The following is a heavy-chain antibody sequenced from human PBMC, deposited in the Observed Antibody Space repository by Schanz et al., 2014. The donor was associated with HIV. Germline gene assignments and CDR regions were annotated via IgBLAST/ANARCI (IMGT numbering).Heavy chain of an antibody. CDR1: GYTFPDYY. CDR2: INPMLGTA. CDR3: ARSRYGDYPYYFDY. D-gene: IGHD4-17*01. V-gene: IGHV1-69*01. J-gene: IGHJ4*02. Sequence: QVQLVQSGAEVKKPGASVKVSCKASGYTFPDYYIHWVRQAPGQGLEWMGWINPMLGTANYAQKFQGRVSINADEFTNTADMDLSSLRSDDTAIYYCARSRYGDYPYYFDYWGQGTRVIVSS.